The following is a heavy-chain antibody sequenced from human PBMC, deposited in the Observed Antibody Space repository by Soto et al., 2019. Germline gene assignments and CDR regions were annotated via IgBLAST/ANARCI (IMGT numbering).Heavy chain of an antibody. CDR2: INPKSGGT. V-gene: IGHV1-2*02. J-gene: IGHJ4*02. CDR1: GDTLTDYY. D-gene: IGHD3-10*02. CDR3: ARGLAKGGLFAGFDY. Sequence: QVQLVQSGAGVKKPGASVNVSCKASGDTLTDYYMHCVRQAPGPGLQWMGWINPKSGGTMYPQTLQRRLTMTCDTSIGTASMALTRIRSDDTAGYYWARGLAKGGLFAGFDYLGQGTLVTVAA.